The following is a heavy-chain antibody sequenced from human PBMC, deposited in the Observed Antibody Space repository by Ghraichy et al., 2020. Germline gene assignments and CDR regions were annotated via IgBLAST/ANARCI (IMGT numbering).Heavy chain of an antibody. D-gene: IGHD6-13*01. CDR2: ISSSSSYI. J-gene: IGHJ3*02. V-gene: IGHV3-21*01. CDR1: GFTFSSYS. CDR3: ARDLPNSSSHGTHAFDI. Sequence: GGSLRLSCAASGFTFSSYSMNWVRQAPGKGLEWVSSISSSSSYIYYADSVKGRFTISRDNAKNSLYLQMNSLRAEDTAVYYCARDLPNSSSHGTHAFDIWGQGTMVTVSS.